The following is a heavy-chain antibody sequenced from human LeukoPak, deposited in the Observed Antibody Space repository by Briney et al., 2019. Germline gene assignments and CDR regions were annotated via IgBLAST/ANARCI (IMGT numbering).Heavy chain of an antibody. V-gene: IGHV1-69*04. CDR2: IIPILGIA. CDR3: ARSLGDSSGYYYVYFDY. D-gene: IGHD3-22*01. J-gene: IGHJ4*02. Sequence: ASVKVSCKASGGTFSSYAISWVRQAPGQGLELMGRIIPILGIANYAQKFQGRVTITADKSMSTASMEPSSLRSEDTAVYYCARSLGDSSGYYYVYFDYWGQGTLVTVSS. CDR1: GGTFSSYA.